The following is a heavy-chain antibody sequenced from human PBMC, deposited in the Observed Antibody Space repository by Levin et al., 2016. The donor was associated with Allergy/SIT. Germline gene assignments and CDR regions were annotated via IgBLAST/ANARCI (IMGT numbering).Heavy chain of an antibody. J-gene: IGHJ3*02. CDR1: GFTFSSYA. CDR3: AKELVLSIVGATPYAFDI. D-gene: IGHD1-26*01. Sequence: GESLKISCAASGFTFSSYAMSWVRQAPGKGLEWVSAISGSGGSTYYADSVKGRFTISRDNSKNTLYLQMNSLRAEDTAVYYCAKELVLSIVGATPYAFDIWGQGTMVTVSS. V-gene: IGHV3-23*01. CDR2: ISGSGGST.